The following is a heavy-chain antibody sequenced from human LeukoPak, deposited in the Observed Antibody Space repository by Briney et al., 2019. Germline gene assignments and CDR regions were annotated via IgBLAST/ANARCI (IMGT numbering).Heavy chain of an antibody. V-gene: IGHV3-30*18. J-gene: IGHJ4*02. CDR2: ISNSGSHQ. D-gene: IGHD3-10*01. CDR3: AKEIRAFGGFDY. Sequence: GGSLRLSCAVSGFTFSSYGMHWVRPAPGKGLEWVAGISNSGSHQSHADSVEGRFTISRDNSKNTLFLQMNSLRIEDTAVYYCAKEIRAFGGFDYWGQGTLVTVSS. CDR1: GFTFSSYG.